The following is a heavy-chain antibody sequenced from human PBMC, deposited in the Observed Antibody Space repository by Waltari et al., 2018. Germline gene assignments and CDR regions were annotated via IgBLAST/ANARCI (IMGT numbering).Heavy chain of an antibody. V-gene: IGHV1-2*02. D-gene: IGHD2-2*01. Sequence: QVQLVQSGAEVKKPGASVKVSCKASGYTFTGYYMHWVRQAPGQGLEWMGWINPNSGGTNYAQKFQGRVTMTRNTSISTAYMELSRLRSDDTAVYYCARGYCSSTSCYYMDVWGKGATVTVSS. CDR2: INPNSGGT. J-gene: IGHJ6*03. CDR3: ARGYCSSTSCYYMDV. CDR1: GYTFTGYY.